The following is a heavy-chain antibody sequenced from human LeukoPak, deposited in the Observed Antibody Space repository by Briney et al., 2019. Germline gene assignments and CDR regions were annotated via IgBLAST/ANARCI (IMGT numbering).Heavy chain of an antibody. J-gene: IGHJ4*02. D-gene: IGHD1-14*01. V-gene: IGHV4-30-4*08. CDR3: ARRNDYGDY. CDR2: IYYSGST. Sequence: LRLSCAASGFTFSDYYMSWIRQPPGKGLEWIGYIYYSGSTYYNPSLKSRVTISVDTSKNQFSLKLSSVTAADTAVYYCARRNDYGDYWGQGTLVTVSS. CDR1: GFTFSDYY.